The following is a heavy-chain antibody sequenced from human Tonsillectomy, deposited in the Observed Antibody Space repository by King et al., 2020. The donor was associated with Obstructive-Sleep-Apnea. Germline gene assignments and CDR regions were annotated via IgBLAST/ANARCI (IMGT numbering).Heavy chain of an antibody. Sequence: QLQLQESGPGLVKPSETLSLTCTVSGGSISSSSYYWGWIRQPPGKGLEWIGSIYYSGSTYYNPSLKSRVTISVDTSKNQFSLKLSSVTAADPAVYYCAREWGDYYGSGSLPSFDYWGQGTLVTVSS. J-gene: IGHJ4*02. CDR1: GGSISSSSYY. CDR3: AREWGDYYGSGSLPSFDY. V-gene: IGHV4-39*07. D-gene: IGHD3-10*01. CDR2: IYYSGST.